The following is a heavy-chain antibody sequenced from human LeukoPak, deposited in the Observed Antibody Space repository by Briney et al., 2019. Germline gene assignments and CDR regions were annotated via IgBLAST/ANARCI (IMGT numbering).Heavy chain of an antibody. J-gene: IGHJ4*02. D-gene: IGHD3-22*01. Sequence: SQTLSLTCTVSGGSISSYYWSWIRQPAGKGLEWIGYIYHSGSTYYNPSLKSRVTISVDRSKNQFSLKLSSVTAADTAVYYCARAPYYYDSSGYWYGYFDYWGQGTLVTVSS. CDR3: ARAPYYYDSSGYWYGYFDY. V-gene: IGHV4-30-2*01. CDR1: GGSISSYY. CDR2: IYHSGST.